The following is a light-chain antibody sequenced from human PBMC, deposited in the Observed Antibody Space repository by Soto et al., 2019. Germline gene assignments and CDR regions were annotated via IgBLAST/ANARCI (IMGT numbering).Light chain of an antibody. CDR1: QSISSY. Sequence: DIQMTQSPSSLSASVGDRVTITCRPSQSISSYLNWYQQKPGKAHKLLIYAASSLQSGGPSRFSGSGSGTDFTLAISSLQPEDFATYYCQQSYSTPRITFGQGTRLEIK. CDR2: AAS. V-gene: IGKV1-39*01. J-gene: IGKJ5*01. CDR3: QQSYSTPRIT.